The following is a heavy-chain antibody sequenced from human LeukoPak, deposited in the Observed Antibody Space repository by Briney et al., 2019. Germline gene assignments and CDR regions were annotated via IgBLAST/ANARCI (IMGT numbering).Heavy chain of an antibody. Sequence: GGSLRLSCAASGFTFSNYAMSWVREAPGKGLEWVSTVSGSASNTYYADSVKGRFTISRDNSKTTLYLQMNSLRADDTAVYYCAKGFQTYGELSFDVWGQGTLVAVSS. J-gene: IGHJ4*02. D-gene: IGHD4-17*01. CDR3: AKGFQTYGELSFDV. V-gene: IGHV3-23*01. CDR1: GFTFSNYA. CDR2: VSGSASNT.